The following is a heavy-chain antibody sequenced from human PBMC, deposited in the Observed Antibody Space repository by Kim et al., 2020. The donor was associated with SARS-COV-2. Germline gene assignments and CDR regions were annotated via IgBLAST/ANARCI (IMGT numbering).Heavy chain of an antibody. J-gene: IGHJ6*02. CDR3: ARDHLWGGRYYGMDV. Sequence: GGSLRLSCAASGFTFSTYEMNWVRQAPGKGLEWVLYISSSGRTTYYADSVKGRFTISRDNAKNSLYLQMNSLRAEDTAVYYCARDHLWGGRYYGMDVWGQGTTVTVSS. D-gene: IGHD3-3*02. CDR2: ISSSGRTT. V-gene: IGHV3-48*03. CDR1: GFTFSTYE.